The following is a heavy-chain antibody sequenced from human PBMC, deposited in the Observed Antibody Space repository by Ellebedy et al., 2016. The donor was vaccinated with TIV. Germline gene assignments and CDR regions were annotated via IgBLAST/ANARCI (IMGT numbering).Heavy chain of an antibody. J-gene: IGHJ3*02. CDR3: ASEPWGVGPAFDI. Sequence: PSETLSLTCAASGFTFNSYAMSWVRQAPGKGLEWVSTISNTGSRKYYADSVEGRFIISRDNSKKTLYLQMDSLRAEDTAIYHCASEPWGVGPAFDIWGQGTMVTVSS. V-gene: IGHV3-23*01. CDR1: GFTFNSYA. CDR2: ISNTGSRK. D-gene: IGHD1-14*01.